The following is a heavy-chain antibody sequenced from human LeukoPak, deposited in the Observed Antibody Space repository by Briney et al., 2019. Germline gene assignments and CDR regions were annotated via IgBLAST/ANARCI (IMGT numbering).Heavy chain of an antibody. V-gene: IGHV1-18*01. D-gene: IGHD6-19*01. CDR1: GCTFTSYG. J-gene: IGHJ3*02. Sequence: ASVKVSCKASGCTFTSYGISWVRQAPGQGLEWMGWISAYNGNTNYAQKLQGRVTMTTDTSTSTAYMELRSLRSDDTAVYYCARGLQENLAWLKAFSAFDIWGQGAMVTVSS. CDR3: ARGLQENLAWLKAFSAFDI. CDR2: ISAYNGNT.